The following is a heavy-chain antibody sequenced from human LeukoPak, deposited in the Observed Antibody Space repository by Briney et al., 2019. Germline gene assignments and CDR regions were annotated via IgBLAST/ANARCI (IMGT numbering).Heavy chain of an antibody. J-gene: IGHJ4*02. CDR2: INPNSGGT. D-gene: IGHD3-10*01. Sequence: ASVKVSCKASGYIFTDYYMHWVRQAPGQELGWMGRINPNSGGTNYAQKFQGRVTMTRDTSISTAYTELSSLRSEDTATYYCARDSGERGSGSYLIAYWGQRTLVTVSS. CDR1: GYIFTDYY. CDR3: ARDSGERGSGSYLIAY. V-gene: IGHV1/OR15-1*02.